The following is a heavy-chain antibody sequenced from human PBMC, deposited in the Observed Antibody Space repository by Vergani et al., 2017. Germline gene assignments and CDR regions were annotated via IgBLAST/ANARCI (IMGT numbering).Heavy chain of an antibody. D-gene: IGHD4-17*01. CDR2: IYYSGST. V-gene: IGHV4-61*10. J-gene: IGHJ6*03. CDR1: GGSVSSGSYY. CDR3: ARVRTTYYYYYYMDV. Sequence: QVQLQESGPGLVKPSETLSLTCTVSGGSVSSGSYYWSWIRQPAGKGLEWIGYIYYSGSTNYNPSLKSRVTISVDTSKNQFSLKLSSVTAADTAVYYCARVRTTYYYYYYMDVGGKGTTVTVSS.